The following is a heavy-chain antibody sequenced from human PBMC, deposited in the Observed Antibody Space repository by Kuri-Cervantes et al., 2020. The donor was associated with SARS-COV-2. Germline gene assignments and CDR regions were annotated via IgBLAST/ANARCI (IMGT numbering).Heavy chain of an antibody. V-gene: IGHV4-61*01. CDR3: ARGFDY. CDR1: GGSVSSGSYY. Sequence: SETLSLTCTVSGGSVSSGSYYWSWIRQPPGKGLEWIGYIYYSGSTDYNPSLKSRVTISVDTSKNQFSLKLSSVTAADTAVYYCARGFDYWGQGTLVTVSS. J-gene: IGHJ4*02. CDR2: IYYSGST.